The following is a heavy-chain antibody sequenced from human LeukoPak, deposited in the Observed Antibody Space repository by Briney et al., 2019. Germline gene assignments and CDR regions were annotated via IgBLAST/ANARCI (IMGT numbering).Heavy chain of an antibody. CDR2: IKQDGSEK. Sequence: GGSLRLSCAASRFTFSSYWMSWVRQAPGKGLEWVANIKQDGSEKYYVDSVKGRFTISRDNAKNSLYLQMNSLRAEDTAVYYCARDPVRGYSGYEGDYWGQGTLVTVSS. CDR3: ARDPVRGYSGYEGDY. D-gene: IGHD5-12*01. J-gene: IGHJ4*02. V-gene: IGHV3-7*01. CDR1: RFTFSSYW.